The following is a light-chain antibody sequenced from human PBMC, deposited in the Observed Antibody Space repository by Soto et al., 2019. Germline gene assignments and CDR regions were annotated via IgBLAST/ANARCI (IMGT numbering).Light chain of an antibody. CDR2: EVS. J-gene: IGLJ1*01. CDR3: SLYTSENAYV. V-gene: IGLV2-18*01. CDR1: STDFVGYNR. Sequence: QSVLTQPPSVSGSPGQSVTISCTGTSTDFVGYNRVSWYQQPPGTAPKLMIYEVSKRSSGVPDRFSGSKSGNTASLTISGLQAADEADYYCSLYTSENAYVFGTGTKVTVL.